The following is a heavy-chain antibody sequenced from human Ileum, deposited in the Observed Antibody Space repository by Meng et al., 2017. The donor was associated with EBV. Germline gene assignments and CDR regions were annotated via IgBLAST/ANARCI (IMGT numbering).Heavy chain of an antibody. J-gene: IGHJ4*02. Sequence: QVPLPQWGSGLLKPSETLSLTCAVYGGSFSGYYWSWIRQPPGKGLEWIGEINHSGSTNYNPSLKSRVTISVDTSKNQFSLKLSSVTAADTAVYYCARGRGYGDYGSLYWGQGTLVTVSS. CDR2: INHSGST. V-gene: IGHV4-34*01. CDR3: ARGRGYGDYGSLY. D-gene: IGHD4-17*01. CDR1: GGSFSGYY.